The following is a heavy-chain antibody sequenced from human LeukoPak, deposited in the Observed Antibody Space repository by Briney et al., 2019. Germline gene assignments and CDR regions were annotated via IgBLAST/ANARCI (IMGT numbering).Heavy chain of an antibody. CDR3: ARDAHRGIAAAVAYYYMDV. J-gene: IGHJ6*03. CDR2: INPSGGST. CDR1: GYTFTSYY. Sequence: ASVKVSCKASGYTFTSYYMHWVRQAPGQGLEWMGIINPSGGSTSYAQKFQGRVTMTRDMSTSTVYMELSSLRSEDTAVYYCARDAHRGIAAAVAYYYMDVWGKGTTVTVSS. V-gene: IGHV1-46*01. D-gene: IGHD6-13*01.